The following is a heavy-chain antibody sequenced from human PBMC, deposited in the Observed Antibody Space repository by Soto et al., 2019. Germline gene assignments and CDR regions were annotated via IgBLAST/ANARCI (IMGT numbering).Heavy chain of an antibody. CDR3: ARWPDGYYYYGMDV. Sequence: QVQLVQSGAEVKKPGASVKVSCKASGYTFTSYDINWVRQATGQGLEWRGWMNPNSGNTGYAQKFQGRVTMTRNTSISTAYMELGSLRSEDAAVDYCARWPDGYYYYGMDVWGQGTTVTVSS. V-gene: IGHV1-8*01. CDR1: GYTFTSYD. CDR2: MNPNSGNT. J-gene: IGHJ6*02.